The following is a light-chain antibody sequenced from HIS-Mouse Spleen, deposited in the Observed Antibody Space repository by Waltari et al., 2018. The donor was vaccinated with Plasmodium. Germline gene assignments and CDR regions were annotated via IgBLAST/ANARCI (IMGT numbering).Light chain of an antibody. CDR3: QVWDSSTVV. CDR2: RDS. Sequence: SYALTQPLSVSVALGQTAGITCGGNNIGSKNVHWYQQKPGQAPVLVIYRDSNRPSGIPERFSGSNSGNTATLTISRAQAGDEADYYCQVWDSSTVVFGGGTKLTVL. CDR1: NIGSKN. V-gene: IGLV3-9*01. J-gene: IGLJ2*01.